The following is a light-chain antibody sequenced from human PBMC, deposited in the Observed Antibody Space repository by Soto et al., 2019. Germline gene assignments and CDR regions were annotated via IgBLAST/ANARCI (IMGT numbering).Light chain of an antibody. CDR2: KVS. Sequence: DVVMTQSPLSLPVTLGQPASISCRSSQSLLYSDGNTYLNWFHQRPGQSPRRLIYKVSTRDSGGPDRFSGSGSGTDFTPNISRVEAEDVGVYYCMQGTYWPRFTFGGGTKVEIK. J-gene: IGKJ4*01. CDR1: QSLLYSDGNTY. V-gene: IGKV2-30*01. CDR3: MQGTYWPRFT.